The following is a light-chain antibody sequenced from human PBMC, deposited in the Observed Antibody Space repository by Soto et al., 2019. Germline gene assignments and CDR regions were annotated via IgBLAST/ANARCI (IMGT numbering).Light chain of an antibody. CDR2: GAS. CDR1: QSVSSSY. CDR3: QHSFSNPYT. J-gene: IGKJ2*01. Sequence: EIVLTQSPGTLSLSPVERATLSCRASQSVSSSYLAWYQQKPGQAPRLLIYGASSRATGIPDRFSGSGSGTDFTLTINSLQPEDFATYYCQHSFSNPYTFGQGTKLEI. V-gene: IGKV3-20*01.